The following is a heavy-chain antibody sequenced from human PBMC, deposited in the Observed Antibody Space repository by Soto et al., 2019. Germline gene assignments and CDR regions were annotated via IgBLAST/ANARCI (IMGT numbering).Heavy chain of an antibody. CDR2: INHSGST. CDR1: GGSFSGYY. Sequence: SETLSLTCAVYGGSFSGYYWSWIRQPPGKGLEWIGEINHSGSTNYNPSLKSRVTISVDTSKNQFSLKLSSVTAADTAVYYCARGASSIAARPIYGYWGQGTLVTVSS. CDR3: ARGASSIAARPIYGY. J-gene: IGHJ4*02. V-gene: IGHV4-34*01. D-gene: IGHD6-6*01.